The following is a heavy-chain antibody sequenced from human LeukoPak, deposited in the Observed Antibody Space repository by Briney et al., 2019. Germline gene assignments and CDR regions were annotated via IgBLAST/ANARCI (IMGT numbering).Heavy chain of an antibody. Sequence: GGSLRLSCAASGFTFSSHAMSWVRQAPGEGLEWVSAISGSGGSTYYADSVKGRFTISRDNSKNTLYLQMNSLRAEDTAVYYCAKLYSSGWYPGYYYGMDVWGQGTTVTVSS. CDR3: AKLYSSGWYPGYYYGMDV. V-gene: IGHV3-23*01. CDR1: GFTFSSHA. CDR2: ISGSGGST. J-gene: IGHJ6*02. D-gene: IGHD6-19*01.